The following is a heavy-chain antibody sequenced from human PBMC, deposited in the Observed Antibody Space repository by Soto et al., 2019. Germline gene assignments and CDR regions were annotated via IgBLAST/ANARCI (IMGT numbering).Heavy chain of an antibody. Sequence: ASVKVSCKASGYTFTRYGIHWVRQAPGQRLEWVGWVKPNSGNTGYAQKFQGRVTMTRNTPISTAYMELSSLRSEDTAVYYCARVYQLPVYCSGGSCTSRNNYFDYWGQGTLVTVSS. CDR2: VKPNSGNT. D-gene: IGHD2-15*01. CDR1: GYTFTRYG. V-gene: IGHV1-8*01. J-gene: IGHJ4*02. CDR3: ARVYQLPVYCSGGSCTSRNNYFDY.